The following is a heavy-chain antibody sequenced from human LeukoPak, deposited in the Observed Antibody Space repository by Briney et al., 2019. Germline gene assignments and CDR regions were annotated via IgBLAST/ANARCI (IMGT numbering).Heavy chain of an antibody. CDR2: ISGSGGST. CDR3: AKVDIAVAGNSEYFQH. D-gene: IGHD6-19*01. Sequence: GGSLRLSCAASGFTFCSYAMSWVRQAPGKGLEWVSAISGSGGSTYYADSVKGRFTISRDNSKNTLYLQMNSLRAEDTAVYYCAKVDIAVAGNSEYFQHWGQGTLVTVSS. V-gene: IGHV3-23*01. CDR1: GFTFCSYA. J-gene: IGHJ1*01.